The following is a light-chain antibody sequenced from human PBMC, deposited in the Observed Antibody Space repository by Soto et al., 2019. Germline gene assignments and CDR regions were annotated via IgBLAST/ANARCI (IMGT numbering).Light chain of an antibody. J-gene: IGKJ1*01. Sequence: EIVLTQSPATLSLSPGERATLSFGASQSVGSFLAWYQQEPGQAPRLLIYAASNRATGIPARFSGSGSGTDFTLTISSLEPEDFAVYYCLQRSNWPWTFGQGTKVDI. CDR3: LQRSNWPWT. CDR2: AAS. V-gene: IGKV3-11*01. CDR1: QSVGSF.